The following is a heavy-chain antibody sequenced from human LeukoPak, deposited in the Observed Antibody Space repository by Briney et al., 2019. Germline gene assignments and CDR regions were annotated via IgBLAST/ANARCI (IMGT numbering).Heavy chain of an antibody. D-gene: IGHD3-10*01. CDR2: INPSGGST. V-gene: IGHV1-46*01. Sequence: ASVKVSCKASGYTFTGYYMHWVRQAPGQGLEWMGIINPSGGSTSYAQKFQGRVTMTRDTSTSTVYMELSSLRSEDTAVYYCARDLVSMVRGVIMAHWGQGTLVTVSS. CDR1: GYTFTGYY. CDR3: ARDLVSMVRGVIMAH. J-gene: IGHJ4*02.